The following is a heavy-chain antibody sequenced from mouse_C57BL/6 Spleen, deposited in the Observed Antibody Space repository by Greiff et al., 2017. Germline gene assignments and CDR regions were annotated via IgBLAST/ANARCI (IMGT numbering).Heavy chain of an antibody. V-gene: IGHV5-4*01. Sequence: EVKVVESGGGLVKPGGSLKLSCAASGFTFSSYAMSWVRQTPEKRLEWVATISDGGSYTYYPDNVKGRFTISRDNAKNNLYLQMSHLKSEDTAMYYCAREAYGSSYPFAYWGQGTLVTVSA. D-gene: IGHD1-1*01. CDR3: AREAYGSSYPFAY. CDR2: ISDGGSYT. J-gene: IGHJ3*01. CDR1: GFTFSSYA.